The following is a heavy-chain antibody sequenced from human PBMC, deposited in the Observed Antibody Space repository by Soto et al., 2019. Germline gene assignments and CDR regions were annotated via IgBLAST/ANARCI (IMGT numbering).Heavy chain of an antibody. CDR2: IIPIFGTA. J-gene: IGHJ3*02. D-gene: IGHD3-22*01. V-gene: IGHV1-69*13. CDR1: GGTFSSYA. CDR3: AREITMKAFDI. Sequence: SVKVSCKASGGTFSSYAISWVRQAPGQGLEWMGGIIPIFGTANYAQKFQGRVTITADESTSKAYMELSRLRSEDTAVYYCAREITMKAFDIWGQGTMVTVSS.